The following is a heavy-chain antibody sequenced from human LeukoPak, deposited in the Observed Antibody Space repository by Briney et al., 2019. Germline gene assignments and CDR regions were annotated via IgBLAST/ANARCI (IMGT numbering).Heavy chain of an antibody. D-gene: IGHD6-19*01. CDR1: GGTISSYY. J-gene: IGHJ4*02. Sequence: SETLSLTCTVSGGTISSYYWNWIRQPPGKGLEWIGYIHYSESTKYNPSLKSRVTISVDTSKNQFSLRLSSVTAADTAVYYCARWYSSGWAFDYWGQGTLVTVSS. CDR2: IHYSEST. CDR3: ARWYSSGWAFDY. V-gene: IGHV4-59*08.